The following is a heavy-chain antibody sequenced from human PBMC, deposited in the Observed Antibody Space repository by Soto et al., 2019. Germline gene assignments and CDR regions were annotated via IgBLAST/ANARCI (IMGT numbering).Heavy chain of an antibody. Sequence: SGPTLVNPIQTLTLTCTFSGFSVSTSGVGVAWIRQPPGKALEWLALIYWDGDERYSPFLQSRVTITKDTSKNQVVLTMTNMDPVDTATYYCAHKGGRGAGMDVWGQGT. J-gene: IGHJ6*02. V-gene: IGHV2-5*02. CDR3: AHKGGRGAGMDV. D-gene: IGHD2-15*01. CDR1: GFSVSTSGVG. CDR2: IYWDGDE.